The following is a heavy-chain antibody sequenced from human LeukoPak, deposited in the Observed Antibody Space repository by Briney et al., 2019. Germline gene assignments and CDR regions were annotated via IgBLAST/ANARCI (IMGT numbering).Heavy chain of an antibody. Sequence: SETLSLTCTVSGGSVSTDSFYWGWIRQSPGKGLEWIGNIHHSGSAYYNPSLKSRVTISVDTSKNQLSLKVNSVTAADTAVYYCARVAAGIGFFQHWGQGTLVTVSS. J-gene: IGHJ1*01. D-gene: IGHD6-13*01. CDR2: IHHSGSA. CDR3: ARVAAGIGFFQH. V-gene: IGHV4-39*07. CDR1: GGSVSTDSFY.